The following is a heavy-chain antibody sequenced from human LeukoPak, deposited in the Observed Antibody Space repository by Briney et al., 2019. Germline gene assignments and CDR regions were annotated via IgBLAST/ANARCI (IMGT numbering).Heavy chain of an antibody. D-gene: IGHD1-26*01. V-gene: IGHV4-59*01. CDR1: GGSISSYY. Sequence: SETLSLTCTVSGGSISSYYWSWIRQPPGKGLEWIGYIYYSGSTNYNPSLKSRVTISVDTSKNQFSLKLSSVTAADTAVYYCAKIIGKSGSFLSTRWFDPWGQGTLVTVSS. CDR3: AKIIGKSGSFLSTRWFDP. J-gene: IGHJ5*02. CDR2: IYYSGST.